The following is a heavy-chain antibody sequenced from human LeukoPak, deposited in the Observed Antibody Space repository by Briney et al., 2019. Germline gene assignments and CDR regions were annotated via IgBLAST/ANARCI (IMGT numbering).Heavy chain of an antibody. V-gene: IGHV4-31*03. CDR1: GGSISGYY. Sequence: SETLSLTCTVSGGSISGYYWSWIRQHPGKGLEWIGYIYYSGSTYYNPSLKSRVTISVDTSKNQFSLKLSSVTAADTAVYYCARGRGSGIDPRGQGTLVTVSS. J-gene: IGHJ5*02. CDR2: IYYSGST. CDR3: ARGRGSGIDP. D-gene: IGHD3-10*01.